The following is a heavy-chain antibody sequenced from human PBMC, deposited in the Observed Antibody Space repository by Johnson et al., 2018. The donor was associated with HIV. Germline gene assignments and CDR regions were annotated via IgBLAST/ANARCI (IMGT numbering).Heavy chain of an antibody. J-gene: IGHJ3*02. Sequence: EVQLVESGGGLVKPGGSLRLSCAASGFTFSNAWMSWVRQAPGKGLEWVGRIKSETDGGTTDYAAPVKDRFIISRDDSKDTLYLQMNSLRAEDTAVYYCSRESLSWELPDAFDIWGQGTMVTV. CDR3: SRESLSWELPDAFDI. CDR2: IKSETDGGTT. V-gene: IGHV3-15*01. D-gene: IGHD1-26*01. CDR1: GFTFSNAW.